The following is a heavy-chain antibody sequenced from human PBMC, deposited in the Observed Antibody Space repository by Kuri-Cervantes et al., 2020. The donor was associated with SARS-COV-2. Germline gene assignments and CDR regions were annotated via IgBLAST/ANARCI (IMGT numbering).Heavy chain of an antibody. D-gene: IGHD6-13*01. CDR1: GGTFNSFA. Sequence: SVKVSCKASGGTFNSFAINWVRQAPGQGLEWIGRIIPFNNILSSAEKFRDRVTLSADQSTHTAHMELRNLRSEDTALYYCASGTSSVLPGDAFDAWGHRTMVTVSS. V-gene: IGHV1-69*04. CDR2: IIPFNNIL. CDR3: ASGTSSVLPGDAFDA. J-gene: IGHJ3*01.